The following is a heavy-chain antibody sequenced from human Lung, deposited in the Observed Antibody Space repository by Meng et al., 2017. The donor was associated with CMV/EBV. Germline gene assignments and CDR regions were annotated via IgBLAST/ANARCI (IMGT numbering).Heavy chain of an antibody. Sequence: TLSLTCGVYGEVFTGYDWTWIRQFPGKGLEWIGHINHGGNTNYNPSLKRRLTLSIDTSKNQFSLRLSSVTATDTAIYYCGRGRKPDYWGQGTLVTVSS. V-gene: IGHV4-34*01. CDR1: GEVFTGYD. CDR3: GRGRKPDY. J-gene: IGHJ4*02. CDR2: INHGGNT.